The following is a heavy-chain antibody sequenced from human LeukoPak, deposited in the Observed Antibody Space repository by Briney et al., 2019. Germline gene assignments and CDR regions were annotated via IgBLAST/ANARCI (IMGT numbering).Heavy chain of an antibody. CDR2: ISGSGGST. V-gene: IGHV3-23*01. Sequence: GGSLRLSCAASGFTFSTYVMTWVRQAPGKGLEAVSAISGSGGSTYNADSVKGRFTFSRDNSKNTLYLQMNSLRAEDTAVYYCGGSGSYYRLDYWGQGTLVTVSS. J-gene: IGHJ4*02. CDR1: GFTFSTYV. D-gene: IGHD3-10*01. CDR3: GGSGSYYRLDY.